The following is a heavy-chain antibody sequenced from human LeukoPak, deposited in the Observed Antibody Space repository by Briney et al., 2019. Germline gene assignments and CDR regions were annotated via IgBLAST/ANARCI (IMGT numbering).Heavy chain of an antibody. CDR1: GFIFSDYW. V-gene: IGHV3-7*03. CDR2: MNQDGSDK. Sequence: GGSLRLSCAVSGFIFSDYWMSRVRQAPGRGLEWVANMNQDGSDKYYVPSVRGRFTISRDNAKNSLYLQMNSLKAGDTAVFYCARGIGRSIDYWRQGTLVNVSS. J-gene: IGHJ4*02. CDR3: ARGIGRSIDY. D-gene: IGHD1-26*01.